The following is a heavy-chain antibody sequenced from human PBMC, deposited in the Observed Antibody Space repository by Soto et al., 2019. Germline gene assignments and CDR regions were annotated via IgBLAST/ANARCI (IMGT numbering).Heavy chain of an antibody. CDR2: ISAHNGNT. J-gene: IGHJ4*02. Sequence: QVHLVQSGAEVKKPGASVKVSCKGSGYAFTTYGITWVRQAPGQGLEWMGWISAHNGNTNYAQKLQGRVTVTRDTATSTSYMELRSLRSDDTAVYYCARGRYGDYWGQGALVTVSS. CDR3: ARGRYGDY. V-gene: IGHV1-18*01. CDR1: GYAFTTYG. D-gene: IGHD1-1*01.